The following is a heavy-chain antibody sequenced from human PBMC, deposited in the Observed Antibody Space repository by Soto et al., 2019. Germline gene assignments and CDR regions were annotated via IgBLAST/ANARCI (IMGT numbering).Heavy chain of an antibody. J-gene: IGHJ6*02. V-gene: IGHV1-69*05. CDR1: GGTFSSYA. CDR2: IIPIFGTA. Sequence: AASVKVSCKASGGTFSSYAISWVRQAPGQGLEWMGGIIPIFGTANYAQKFQGWVTMTRDTSISTAYMELSRLRSDDTAVYYCATRYYYDSSGYYPPLYGMDVWGQGTTVTVSS. CDR3: ATRYYYDSSGYYPPLYGMDV. D-gene: IGHD3-22*01.